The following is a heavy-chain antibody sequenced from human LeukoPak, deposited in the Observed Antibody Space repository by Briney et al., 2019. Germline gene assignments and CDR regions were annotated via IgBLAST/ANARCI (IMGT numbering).Heavy chain of an antibody. Sequence: GGSLRLSCATSGFTFSSFSMNWVRQAPGKGLEWVSYIGGISSTIYYADSVKGRFTISRDNAKNSLYLQMNSLRAEDTAVYYCARLYSSSSYWGQGTLVTVSS. CDR3: ARLYSSSSY. V-gene: IGHV3-48*01. J-gene: IGHJ4*02. D-gene: IGHD6-6*01. CDR2: IGGISSTI. CDR1: GFTFSSFS.